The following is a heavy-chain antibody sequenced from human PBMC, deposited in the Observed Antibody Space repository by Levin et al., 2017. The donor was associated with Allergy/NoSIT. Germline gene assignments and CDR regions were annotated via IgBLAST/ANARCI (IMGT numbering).Heavy chain of an antibody. J-gene: IGHJ2*01. CDR2: INHSGST. V-gene: IGHV4-34*01. D-gene: IGHD2-15*01. Sequence: SETLSLTCAVYGGSFSGYYWSWIRQPPGKGLEWIGEINHSGSTNYNPSLKSRVTISVDTSKNQFSLKLSSVTAADTAVYYCARRVAGTGVLRGYFDRWGRGTLVTVSS. CDR3: ARRVAGTGVLRGYFDR. CDR1: GGSFSGYY.